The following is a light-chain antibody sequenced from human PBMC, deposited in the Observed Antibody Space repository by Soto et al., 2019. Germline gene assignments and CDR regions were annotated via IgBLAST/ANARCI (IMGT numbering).Light chain of an antibody. J-gene: IGLJ1*01. CDR2: AVS. Sequence: QSVLTQPASVCGSPGQSITIPCTGTSSDVGLYDYVSWYQQHPGKAPQLMIYAVSNRPSGVSNRFSASKSGNTASLFISGLQAEDEADYYCSSYTSDSSYVFGSGTKVTVL. V-gene: IGLV2-14*01. CDR1: SSDVGLYDY. CDR3: SSYTSDSSYV.